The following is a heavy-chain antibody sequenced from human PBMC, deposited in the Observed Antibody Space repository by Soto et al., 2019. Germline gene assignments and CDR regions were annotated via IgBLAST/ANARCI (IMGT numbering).Heavy chain of an antibody. Sequence: GASVKVSCKASGYTFTSYAMHWVRQAPGQRLEWMGWINAGNGNTKYSQKFQGRVTISRDTSASTAYMELSSLRSEDTAVYYCARVYDFWSGQHNHFDYWGQGTLVTVSS. V-gene: IGHV1-3*01. D-gene: IGHD3-3*01. J-gene: IGHJ4*02. CDR2: INAGNGNT. CDR3: ARVYDFWSGQHNHFDY. CDR1: GYTFTSYA.